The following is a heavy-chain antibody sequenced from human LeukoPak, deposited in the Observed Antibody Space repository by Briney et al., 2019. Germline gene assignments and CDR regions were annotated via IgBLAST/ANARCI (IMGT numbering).Heavy chain of an antibody. CDR2: ISGSGGST. D-gene: IGHD3-22*01. J-gene: IGHJ4*02. CDR3: AKSPRRASGYHHTLLVG. CDR1: GFTFSSYA. V-gene: IGHV3-23*01. Sequence: GGSLRLSCAASGFTFSSYAMSWVRQAPGKGLEWVSAISGSGGSTYYADSVKGRFTISRDNSKNTLYLQMNSLRAEDTAVYYCAKSPRRASGYHHTLLVGWGQGTLVTVSS.